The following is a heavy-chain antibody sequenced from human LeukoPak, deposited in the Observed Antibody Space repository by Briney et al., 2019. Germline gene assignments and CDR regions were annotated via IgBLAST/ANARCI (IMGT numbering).Heavy chain of an antibody. CDR3: ATNPSENCGSGNSWDY. CDR1: GFTFSSYA. CDR2: ISGSGGST. Sequence: GGSLRLSCAASGFTFSSYAMSWVRQAPGKGLEWVSAISGSGGSTYYADSVKGRFTISRDNSKNTLYLQMNSLRAEDTAVYYCATNPSENCGSGNSWDYWGQGTLVTVSS. D-gene: IGHD3-10*01. V-gene: IGHV3-23*01. J-gene: IGHJ4*02.